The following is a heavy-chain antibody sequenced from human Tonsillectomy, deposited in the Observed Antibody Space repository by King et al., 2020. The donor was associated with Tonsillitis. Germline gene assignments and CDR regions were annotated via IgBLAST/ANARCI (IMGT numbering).Heavy chain of an antibody. CDR1: GFIFRGFW. V-gene: IGHV3-7*01. CDR3: AGGLGRIEYSSSSADY. D-gene: IGHD6-6*01. CDR2: INQDGSDK. Sequence: VQLVESGGDLVQPGGSLRLSCAASGFIFRGFWMSWVRQAPGKGLEWVANINQDGSDKSYVDSVKGRFTISRDNAKNSLYLQLNNLSAEDTAVYYCAGGLGRIEYSSSSADYWGQGTLVTVSS. J-gene: IGHJ4*02.